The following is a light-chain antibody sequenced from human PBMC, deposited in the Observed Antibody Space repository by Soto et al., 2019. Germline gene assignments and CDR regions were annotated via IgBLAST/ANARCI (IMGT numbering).Light chain of an antibody. CDR2: AAS. V-gene: IGKV3-11*01. J-gene: IGKJ5*01. CDR3: QLRSNGPLT. CDR1: QSVSSY. Sequence: EIVLTQSPATLTFSPEERALLSYRAYQSVSSYLAWYQQKPCQAPSLLTYAASMRAAGIPATFSGSGSGTDFPLTISRLEPEDFAVYYCQLRSNGPLTFGQGTRREIK.